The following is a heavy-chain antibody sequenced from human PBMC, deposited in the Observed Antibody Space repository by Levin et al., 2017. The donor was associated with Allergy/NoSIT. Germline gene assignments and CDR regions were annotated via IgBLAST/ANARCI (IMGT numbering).Heavy chain of an antibody. CDR3: ARGGFRDGYSADI. D-gene: IGHD5-24*01. J-gene: IGHJ3*02. V-gene: IGHV3-30*04. Sequence: GGSLRLSCAASGFTFSSYAMHWVRQAPGKGLEWVAVISYDGSNKYYADSVKGRFTISRDNSKNTLYLQMNSLRAEDTAVYYCARGGFRDGYSADIWGQGTMVTVSS. CDR2: ISYDGSNK. CDR1: GFTFSSYA.